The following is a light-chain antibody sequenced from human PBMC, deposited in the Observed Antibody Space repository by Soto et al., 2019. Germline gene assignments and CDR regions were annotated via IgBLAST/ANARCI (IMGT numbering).Light chain of an antibody. CDR1: SSDLGGYNY. CDR2: EVS. Sequence: QSVLTQPASVSGSPGQSITVSCTGTSSDLGGYNYVSWYQHHPGKAPKLMIYEVSNRPSGVSNRFSGSKSGNTASLTISGLQAEDDAEYYCSSYTSSDTLVFGTGTKLTVL. J-gene: IGLJ1*01. CDR3: SSYTSSDTLV. V-gene: IGLV2-14*01.